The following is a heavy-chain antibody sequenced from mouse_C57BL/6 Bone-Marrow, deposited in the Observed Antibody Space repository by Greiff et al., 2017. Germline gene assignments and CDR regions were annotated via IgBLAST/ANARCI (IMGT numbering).Heavy chain of an antibody. Sequence: VQLQQSGAELVKPGASVKMSCKASGYTFTTYPIEWMKQNHGKSLEWIGNFYPYNDDTKYNEKFKGKATLTVEKSSNTDYLELSRLTSDDSAVYYVARSSTFFYYFDYWGQGTTLTVSS. J-gene: IGHJ2*01. CDR2: FYPYNDDT. D-gene: IGHD5-1*01. CDR3: ARSSTFFYYFDY. CDR1: GYTFTTYP. V-gene: IGHV1-47*01.